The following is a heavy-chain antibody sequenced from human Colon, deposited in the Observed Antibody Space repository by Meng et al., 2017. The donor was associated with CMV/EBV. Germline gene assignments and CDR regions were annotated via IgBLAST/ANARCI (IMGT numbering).Heavy chain of an antibody. CDR3: AKDLLREIVPGALVLDV. V-gene: IGHV3-23*01. CDR1: GFAFNIYA. D-gene: IGHD5-12*01. Sequence: GGSLILSCAASGFAFNIYAMSWVRQAPGKGLEWVSGMTSTYNTYYADSVKGRFTISRDNSENTVYLQMNSLRDEDTAVYFCAKDLLREIVPGALVLDVWGQGTTVTVSS. J-gene: IGHJ6*02. CDR2: MTSTYNT.